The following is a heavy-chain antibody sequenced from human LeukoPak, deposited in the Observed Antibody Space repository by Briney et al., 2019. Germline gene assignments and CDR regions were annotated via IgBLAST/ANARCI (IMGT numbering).Heavy chain of an antibody. J-gene: IGHJ4*02. V-gene: IGHV3-33*01. CDR1: GFTLSDYG. D-gene: IGHD3-10*01. CDR3: ARDPETSLFRGVGYYYDY. CDR2: IWYDGSNK. Sequence: PGGSLRLSCAASGFTLSDYGMHWIRQAPGKGLEWVAGIWYDGSNKKCADSVKGRFTISRDNSKNALYLQMNTVRAEDTAVYYCARDPETSLFRGVGYYYDYWGQGALVTVSS.